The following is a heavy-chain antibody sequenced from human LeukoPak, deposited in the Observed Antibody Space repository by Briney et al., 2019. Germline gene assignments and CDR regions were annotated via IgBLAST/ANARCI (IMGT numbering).Heavy chain of an antibody. CDR2: ISYDGSNK. V-gene: IGHV3-30-3*01. Sequence: GGSLRLSCAASGFTFSSYAMHWVRQAPGKGLEWVAVISYDGSNKYYADSVKGRFTISRDNSKNTLYLQMNSLRAEDTAVYYCAREPSIAVAGTGYYYYGMDVWGQGTTVTVSS. CDR1: GFTFSSYA. D-gene: IGHD6-19*01. CDR3: AREPSIAVAGTGYYYYGMDV. J-gene: IGHJ6*02.